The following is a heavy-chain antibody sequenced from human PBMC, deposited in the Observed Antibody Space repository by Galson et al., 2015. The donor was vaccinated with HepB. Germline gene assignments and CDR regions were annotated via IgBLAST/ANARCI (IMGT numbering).Heavy chain of an antibody. Sequence: ETLSLTCTVSGDSISSSSYYWGWIRQPPGKGLEWIGRIHYSGGTYYNPSRKSRVTISVDTSKNQFSLKLSSVTATDMAVYYCARKGYYYDSSGYTNFDYWGQGTLVTVSP. CDR1: GDSISSSSYY. CDR3: ARKGYYYDSSGYTNFDY. J-gene: IGHJ4*02. D-gene: IGHD3-22*01. V-gene: IGHV4-39*01. CDR2: IHYSGGT.